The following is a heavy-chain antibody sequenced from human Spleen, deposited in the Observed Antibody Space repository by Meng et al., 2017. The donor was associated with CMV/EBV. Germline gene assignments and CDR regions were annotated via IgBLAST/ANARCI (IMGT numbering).Heavy chain of an antibody. J-gene: IGHJ4*02. Sequence: ASVKVSCKASGYTFTGDYMHWVRQAPGQGLEWMGWINPNSGGANYAQKFQGRVTMTRDTSISTAYMELSRLRSDDTAVYYCARDNLVPFSRRDFDYWGQGTLVTVSS. CDR2: INPNSGGA. CDR3: ARDNLVPFSRRDFDY. CDR1: GYTFTGDY. D-gene: IGHD6-13*01. V-gene: IGHV1-2*02.